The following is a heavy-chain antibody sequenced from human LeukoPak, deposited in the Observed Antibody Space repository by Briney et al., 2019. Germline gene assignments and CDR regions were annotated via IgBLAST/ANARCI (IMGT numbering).Heavy chain of an antibody. J-gene: IGHJ4*02. CDR1: GFTVSSNY. CDR3: ARDYCSGGSCYGDC. D-gene: IGHD2-15*01. V-gene: IGHV3-66*01. Sequence: GGSLRLSCAASGFTVSSNYMSWVRQAPGKGLEWVSVIYSGGSTYYADSVKGRFTISRDNSKNTLYLQMNSLRAEDTAVYYCARDYCSGGSCYGDCWGQGTLVTVSS. CDR2: IYSGGST.